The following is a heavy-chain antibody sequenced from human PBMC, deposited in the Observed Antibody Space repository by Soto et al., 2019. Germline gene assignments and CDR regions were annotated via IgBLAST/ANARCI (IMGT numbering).Heavy chain of an antibody. CDR3: ARGRYGDY. J-gene: IGHJ4*02. CDR2: ISAHNGNT. CDR1: GYAFTTYG. V-gene: IGHV1-18*01. Sequence: QVHLVQSGAEVKKPGASVKVSGQGSGYAFTTYGITWVRQAPGQGLEWMGWISAHNGNTNYAQKLQGRVTVTRDTSTSTAYMELRSLRYADTAVYYCARGRYGDYWGQGAMVTVSS. D-gene: IGHD1-1*01.